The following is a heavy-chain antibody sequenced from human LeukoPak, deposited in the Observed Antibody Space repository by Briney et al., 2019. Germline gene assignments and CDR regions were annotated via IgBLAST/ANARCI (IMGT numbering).Heavy chain of an antibody. V-gene: IGHV1-69*06. Sequence: SVKVSCKASGYIFTGYYMHWVRQAPGQGLEWMGGIIPIFGTANYAQKFQGRVTITADKSTSTAYMELSSLRSEDTAVYYCARGGKEGYCSGGSCYSARWFDPWGQGTLVTVSS. CDR3: ARGGKEGYCSGGSCYSARWFDP. J-gene: IGHJ5*02. CDR1: GYIFTGYY. CDR2: IIPIFGTA. D-gene: IGHD2-15*01.